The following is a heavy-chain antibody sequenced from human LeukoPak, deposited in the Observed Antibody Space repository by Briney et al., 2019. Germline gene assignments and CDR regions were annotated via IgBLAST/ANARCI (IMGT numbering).Heavy chain of an antibody. CDR3: ASGKYYYDSSGYYSAPFDY. J-gene: IGHJ4*02. CDR2: IWYDGSNK. D-gene: IGHD3-22*01. V-gene: IGHV3-33*01. CDR1: GFTFSSYG. Sequence: GGSLRLSCAASGFTFSSYGMHWVRQAPGKGLEWVAVIWYDGSNKYYADSVKGRFTISRDNSKNTLYLQMNSLRAEDTAVYYCASGKYYYDSSGYYSAPFDYWGQGTLVTVSS.